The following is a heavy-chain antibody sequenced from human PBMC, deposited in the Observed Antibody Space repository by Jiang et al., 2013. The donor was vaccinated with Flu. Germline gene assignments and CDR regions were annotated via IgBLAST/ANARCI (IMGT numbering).Heavy chain of an antibody. J-gene: IGHJ4*02. CDR3: AKDIGSTAWYYFDY. D-gene: IGHD2-15*01. Sequence: GLVQPGRSLRLSCAASGFTFDDYAMHWVRQAPGKGLEWVSGISWNSGSIGYADSVKGRFTISRDNAKNSLYLQMNSLRAEDTALYYCAKDIGSTAWYYFDYWGQGTLVTVSS. CDR1: GFTFDDYA. V-gene: IGHV3-9*01. CDR2: ISWNSGSI.